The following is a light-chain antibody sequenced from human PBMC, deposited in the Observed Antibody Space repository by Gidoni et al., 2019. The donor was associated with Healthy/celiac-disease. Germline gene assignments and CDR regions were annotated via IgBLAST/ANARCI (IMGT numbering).Light chain of an antibody. Sequence: DIKKTQSHSSLSASVGDRVTITCRASQSISSYLKWYQQKTGKAPKLLIYAASSLQSGVPSRFSGSGSGTDFTRTISSLQPEDFATYYCQQSYSTPRTFGGGTKVEIK. CDR2: AAS. J-gene: IGKJ4*01. CDR3: QQSYSTPRT. V-gene: IGKV1-39*01. CDR1: QSISSY.